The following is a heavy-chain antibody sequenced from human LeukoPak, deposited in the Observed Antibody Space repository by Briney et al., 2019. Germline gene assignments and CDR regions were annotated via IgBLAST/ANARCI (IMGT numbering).Heavy chain of an antibody. D-gene: IGHD2-15*01. CDR2: ISSSGSST. J-gene: IGHJ6*02. Sequence: PGGSLRLSCAASGFTFSSYEMNWVRQAPGKGLEWVSYISSSGSSTYYADSVRGRFTISRDNAKNSLYLQMNSLRAEGTAVYYCARAPPYCSGGSCYSGSHYYYYGMDVWGQGTTVTVSS. V-gene: IGHV3-48*03. CDR3: ARAPPYCSGGSCYSGSHYYYYGMDV. CDR1: GFTFSSYE.